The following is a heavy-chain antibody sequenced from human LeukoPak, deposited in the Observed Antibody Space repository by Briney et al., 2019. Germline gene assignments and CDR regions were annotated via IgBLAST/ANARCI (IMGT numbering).Heavy chain of an antibody. CDR3: ARDSIPAAFNWFDP. Sequence: ASVKVSCRASGYTFTSYAMNWVRQAPGQGLEWMGWINTNTGNPAYAQGFTGRFVFSLDTSVSTAYLQISSLKAEDTAVYYCARDSIPAAFNWFDPWGQGTLVTVSS. J-gene: IGHJ5*02. V-gene: IGHV7-4-1*02. D-gene: IGHD6-13*01. CDR1: GYTFTSYA. CDR2: INTNTGNP.